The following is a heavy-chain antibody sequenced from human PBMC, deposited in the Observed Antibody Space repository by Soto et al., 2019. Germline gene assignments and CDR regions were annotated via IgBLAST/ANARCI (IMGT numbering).Heavy chain of an antibody. CDR1: GFTFSSYA. J-gene: IGHJ3*02. CDR3: ARDRDYDHAFDI. Sequence: QVQLVESGGGVVQPGRSLRLSCAASGFTFSSYAMHWVRQAPGKGLEWVAVISYDGSNKYYADSVKGRFTISRDNSKNTLYLQMNSLRAEDTAVYYCARDRDYDHAFDIWCQGTMVTVSS. V-gene: IGHV3-30-3*01. D-gene: IGHD3-22*01. CDR2: ISYDGSNK.